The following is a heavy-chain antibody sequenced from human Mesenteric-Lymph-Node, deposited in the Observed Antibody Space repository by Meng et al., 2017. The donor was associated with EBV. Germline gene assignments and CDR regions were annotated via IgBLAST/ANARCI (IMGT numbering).Heavy chain of an antibody. CDR3: ATKAWINDPPWDY. Sequence: QGQLVQAGAEVKKPGASVKVSCKTSGYKFTAYSMHWVRQAPGQGPEWMGRINPYSGDTNYAQKFQGRVTMTRDTSISTAYMELNRLTPDDTAVYYCATKAWINDPPWDYWGQGTLVTVSS. J-gene: IGHJ4*02. CDR1: GYKFTAYS. V-gene: IGHV1-2*06. CDR2: INPYSGDT. D-gene: IGHD5-12*01.